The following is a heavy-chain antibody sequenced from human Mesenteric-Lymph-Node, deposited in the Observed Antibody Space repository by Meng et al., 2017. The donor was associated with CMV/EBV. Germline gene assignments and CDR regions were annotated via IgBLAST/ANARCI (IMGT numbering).Heavy chain of an antibody. D-gene: IGHD2-2*01. CDR3: ARASLGYCSSTSCPFVDY. J-gene: IGHJ4*02. CDR1: GYTFTGYY. Sequence: ASVKVSCKASGYTFTGYYMHWVRQAPGQGLEWMGWINPNSGGTNYAQKFQGRVTMTRDTSISTAHMELSRLRSDDTAVYYCARASLGYCSSTSCPFVDYWGQGTLVTVSS. CDR2: INPNSGGT. V-gene: IGHV1-2*02.